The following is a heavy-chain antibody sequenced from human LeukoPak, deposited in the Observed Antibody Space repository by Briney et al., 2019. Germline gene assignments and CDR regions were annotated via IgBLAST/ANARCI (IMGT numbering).Heavy chain of an antibody. J-gene: IGHJ4*02. CDR1: GYTFTGYY. V-gene: IGHV1-2*04. CDR2: IHPISGGT. D-gene: IGHD4-11*01. CDR3: ARESRTTVTLNY. Sequence: ASVKVSCKASGYTFTGYYMHWVRQVPGQGPEWMGWIHPISGGTNYAQKFQGWVTLTRDTSISTAYMDLSRLTSDDTAVYYCARESRTTVTLNYWGQGTLVTVSS.